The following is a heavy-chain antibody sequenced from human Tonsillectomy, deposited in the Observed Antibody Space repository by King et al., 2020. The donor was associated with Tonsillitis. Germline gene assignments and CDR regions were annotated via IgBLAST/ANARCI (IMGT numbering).Heavy chain of an antibody. CDR3: ARPEPLTGYYYFDY. Sequence: QLVQSGAEVKKPGESLKISCKASGYSFSSYWIGWVRQMPGKGLEWMGIIYPGDSDTRYSPSFQGQVTISADKSITTAYLQWSSLRASDTAMYYCARPEPLTGYYYFDYWGQGTLVTVSS. CDR2: IYPGDSDT. J-gene: IGHJ4*02. CDR1: GYSFSSYW. V-gene: IGHV5-51*01. D-gene: IGHD3-9*01.